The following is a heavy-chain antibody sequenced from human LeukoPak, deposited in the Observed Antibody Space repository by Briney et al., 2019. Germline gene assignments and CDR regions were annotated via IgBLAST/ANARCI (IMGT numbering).Heavy chain of an antibody. V-gene: IGHV4-34*01. Sequence: SETLSLTSAVYGGSFSGYYWSWIRQPPGKGLEWIGEINHSGSTNYNPSLKRRVTISVDTSKNQFSLKLSSVTAADTAVYYCARARRGYSYGYGVTGYYFDYWGQGTLVTVSS. J-gene: IGHJ4*02. CDR3: ARARRGYSYGYGVTGYYFDY. D-gene: IGHD5-18*01. CDR1: GGSFSGYY. CDR2: INHSGST.